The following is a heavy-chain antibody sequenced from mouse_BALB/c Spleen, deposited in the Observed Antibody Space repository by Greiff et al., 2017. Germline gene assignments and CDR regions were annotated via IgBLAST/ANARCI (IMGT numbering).Heavy chain of an antibody. CDR1: GFSLTGYG. D-gene: IGHD1-1*01. CDR3: ARDQDYYGSRYYYAMDY. J-gene: IGHJ4*01. V-gene: IGHV2-6-7*01. Sequence: VKLMESGPGLVAPSQSLSITCTVSGFSLTGYGVNWVRQPPGKGLEWLGMIWGDGSTDYNSALKSRLSISKDNSKSQVFLKMNSLQTDDTARYYCARDQDYYGSRYYYAMDYWGQGTSVTVSS. CDR2: IWGDGST.